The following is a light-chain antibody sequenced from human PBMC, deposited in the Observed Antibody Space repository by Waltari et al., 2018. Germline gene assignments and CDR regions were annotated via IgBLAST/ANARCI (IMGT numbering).Light chain of an antibody. CDR1: SSNIGNNY. CDR2: DND. V-gene: IGLV1-51*01. CDR3: GTWDSSLGAVV. Sequence: QSVLTQPPSVSAAPGQTVTISCSGSSSNIGNNYVSWYQRLPGTTPKLLIYDNDNRPSGIPDRFAGSKSGTSATLGITGLQTGDEADYYCGTWDSSLGAVVFGGGTKLTVL. J-gene: IGLJ2*01.